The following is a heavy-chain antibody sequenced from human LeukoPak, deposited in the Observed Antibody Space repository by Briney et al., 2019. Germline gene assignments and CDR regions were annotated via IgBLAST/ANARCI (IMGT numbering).Heavy chain of an antibody. CDR2: ISSSSSYI. D-gene: IGHD1-26*01. CDR3: AKDRFSGSYYEGAFDI. V-gene: IGHV3-21*04. J-gene: IGHJ3*02. Sequence: SGGSLRLSCAASGFTFSSYSMNWVRQAPGKGLEWVSSISSSSSYIYYADSVKGRFTISRDNSKNTLYLQMNSLRAEDTVVYYCAKDRFSGSYYEGAFDIWGQGTMVTVSS. CDR1: GFTFSSYS.